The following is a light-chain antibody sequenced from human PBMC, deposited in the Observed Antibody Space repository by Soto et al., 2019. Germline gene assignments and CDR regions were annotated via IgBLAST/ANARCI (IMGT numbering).Light chain of an antibody. CDR2: DAS. J-gene: IGKJ3*01. V-gene: IGKV1D-13*01. CDR3: QQFNNWPVT. CDR1: QSIGRF. Sequence: IQMTQSPSSLSASVGDRVTITCRASQSIGRFLNWYQQKPGKPPKLLIYDASTLQSGVPSRFSGTASGTDFTLTINSLQPEDFATYYCQQFNNWPVTFGPGTKVDI.